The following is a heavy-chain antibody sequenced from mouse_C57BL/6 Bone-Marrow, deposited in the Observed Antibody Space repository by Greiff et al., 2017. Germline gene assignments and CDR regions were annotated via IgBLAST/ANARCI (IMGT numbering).Heavy chain of an antibody. CDR1: GFTFRDYY. Sequence: VKLMESGGGLVQPGGSLKLSCAASGFTFRDYYMFWVRQTPEKRLEWVAYIRNGGGSTYYPDTVKVRFPISRNNAKNTLYLQMSRLKSEDTAMYYCARHRDGSSYSWFAYWGQGTLVTVSA. J-gene: IGHJ3*01. V-gene: IGHV5-12*01. D-gene: IGHD1-1*01. CDR2: IRNGGGST. CDR3: ARHRDGSSYSWFAY.